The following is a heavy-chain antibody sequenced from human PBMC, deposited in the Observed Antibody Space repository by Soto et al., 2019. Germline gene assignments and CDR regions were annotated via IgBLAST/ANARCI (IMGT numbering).Heavy chain of an antibody. V-gene: IGHV4-31*03. CDR3: ARESPGIAAAGTG. J-gene: IGHJ4*02. Sequence: QVQLQESGPGLVKPSQTLSLTCTVSGGSISSGGYYWSWIRQHPGKGLEWIGYIYYSGSTYYNPSLKSRVTRSVEKSKNQFSMKLGSVTAADTVVYYSARESPGIAAAGTGWGQGTLVTVSS. CDR2: IYYSGST. CDR1: GGSISSGGYY. D-gene: IGHD6-13*01.